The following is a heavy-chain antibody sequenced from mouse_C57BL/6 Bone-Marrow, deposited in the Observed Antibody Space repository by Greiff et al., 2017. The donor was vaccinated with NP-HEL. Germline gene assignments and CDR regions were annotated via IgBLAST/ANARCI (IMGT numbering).Heavy chain of an antibody. V-gene: IGHV1-26*01. CDR1: GYTFTDYY. CDR2: INPNNGGT. Sequence: EVQLQQSGPELVKPGASVKISCKASGYTFTDYYMNWVKQSHGKSLEWIGDINPNNGGTSYNQKFKGKATLTVDKSSSTAYMELRSLTSEDSAVYYCARRGGTDYFDYWGQGTTLTVSS. D-gene: IGHD4-1*01. CDR3: ARRGGTDYFDY. J-gene: IGHJ2*01.